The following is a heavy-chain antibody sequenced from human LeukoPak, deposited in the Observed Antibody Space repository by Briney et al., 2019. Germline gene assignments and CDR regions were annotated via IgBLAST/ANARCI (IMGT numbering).Heavy chain of an antibody. V-gene: IGHV4-61*02. D-gene: IGHD2-2*01. Sequence: SQTLSLTCTVSGGSISSGSYHWSWIRQPAGKGLEWIGRIYTSGSTNYNPSLKSRVTISVDTSKNQFSLKLSSVTAADTAVYYCARDRCSSTSCYAYYYYGMDVWGQGTTVTVSS. CDR3: ARDRCSSTSCYAYYYYGMDV. J-gene: IGHJ6*02. CDR2: IYTSGST. CDR1: GGSISSGSYH.